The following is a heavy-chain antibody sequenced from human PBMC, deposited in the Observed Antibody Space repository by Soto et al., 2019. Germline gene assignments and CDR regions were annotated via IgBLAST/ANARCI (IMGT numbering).Heavy chain of an antibody. D-gene: IGHD2-21*02. CDR1: GYSFSNFG. CDR3: ARDRTVVTATRALDF. J-gene: IGHJ4*02. V-gene: IGHV1-18*01. Sequence: QVQLVQSGGEVKKPGASVKVSCKASGYSFSNFGISWVRQAPGQGLEWLGWISAFNSNTKYAPTFRGRVTMTTDTSSSTAYMELTSLTSDDTAVYYCARDRTVVTATRALDFWGQGTLVPVSS. CDR2: ISAFNSNT.